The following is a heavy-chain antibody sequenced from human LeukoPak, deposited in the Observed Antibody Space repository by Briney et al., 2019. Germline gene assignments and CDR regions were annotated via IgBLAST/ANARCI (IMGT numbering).Heavy chain of an antibody. Sequence: GGSLRLSCAASGFTVSSNYMSWVRQAPGKGLEWVSGISWNSGSIGYADSVKGRFTISRDNAKNSLYLQMNSLRAEDMALYYCAKGLRSWVTGDFDYWGQGTLVTVSS. CDR2: ISWNSGSI. D-gene: IGHD2-21*02. CDR1: GFTVSSNY. J-gene: IGHJ4*02. V-gene: IGHV3-9*03. CDR3: AKGLRSWVTGDFDY.